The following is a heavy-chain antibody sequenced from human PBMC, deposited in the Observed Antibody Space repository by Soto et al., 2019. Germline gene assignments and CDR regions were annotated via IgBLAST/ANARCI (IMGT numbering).Heavy chain of an antibody. D-gene: IGHD6-19*01. Sequence: ASVKVSCKASGYTFTGYFIHWLRHAPGQGLEWMGRINPNSGATNYARKFQDRVTISVDTSKNQFSLKLSSVTAADTAVYYCARDYGSGWYGTQGNWFDPWGQGTLVTVSS. J-gene: IGHJ5*02. CDR3: ARDYGSGWYGTQGNWFDP. CDR1: GYTFTGYF. V-gene: IGHV1-2*06. CDR2: INPNSGAT.